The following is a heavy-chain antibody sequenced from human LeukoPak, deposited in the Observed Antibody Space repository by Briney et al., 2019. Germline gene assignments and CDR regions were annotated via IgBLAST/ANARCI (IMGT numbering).Heavy chain of an antibody. Sequence: PSETLSLTCAVSGDSISTSNSYWGWIRRPPGKGLEWVGSINYSGNTYYNPSLKSRVTISVDTSKNQFSLKLISVTAADTAVYYCARQTGVGLFILPGGQGTLVTVSS. CDR2: INYSGNT. CDR1: GDSISTSNSY. V-gene: IGHV4-39*01. D-gene: IGHD3-3*01. J-gene: IGHJ4*02. CDR3: ARQTGVGLFILP.